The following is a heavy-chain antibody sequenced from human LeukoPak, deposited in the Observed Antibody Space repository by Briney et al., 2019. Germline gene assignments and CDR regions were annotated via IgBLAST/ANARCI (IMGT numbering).Heavy chain of an antibody. CDR2: IYPDDSDN. CDR1: GYRLTTFW. Sequence: GESLKTSRKVSGYRLTTFWIGRVRQTPGKGPELMGGIYPDDSDNKYSPPFQGQVTVSADKSIKPAYLQWGSLKASDTGIYYCARGRGGYAGYENFDYWGQGTQVTVSS. V-gene: IGHV5-51*01. J-gene: IGHJ4*02. CDR3: ARGRGGYAGYENFDY. D-gene: IGHD3-16*01.